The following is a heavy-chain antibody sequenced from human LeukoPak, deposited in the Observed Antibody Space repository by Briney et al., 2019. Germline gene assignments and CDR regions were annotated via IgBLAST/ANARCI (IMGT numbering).Heavy chain of an antibody. CDR1: GYTFTSYY. Sequence: ASVKVSCXASGYTFTSYYMHWVRQAPGQGLEWMGIINPSGGSTSYAQKFQGRVTMTRDTSTSTVYMELSSLRSEDTAVYYCARVREMATITSNAFGIWGQGTMVTVSS. J-gene: IGHJ3*02. D-gene: IGHD5-24*01. CDR3: ARVREMATITSNAFGI. CDR2: INPSGGST. V-gene: IGHV1-46*01.